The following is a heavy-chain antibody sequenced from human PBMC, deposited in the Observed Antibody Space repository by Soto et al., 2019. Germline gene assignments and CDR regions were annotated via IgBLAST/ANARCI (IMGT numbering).Heavy chain of an antibody. D-gene: IGHD1-26*01. Sequence: GGSLRLSCAASGSTFSSYEMNWVRQAPGKGLEWVSYISSSGSTIYYADSVKGRFTISRDNAKNSLYLQMNSLRAEDTAVYYCARALGSAFDIWGQGTMVTVSS. V-gene: IGHV3-48*03. J-gene: IGHJ3*02. CDR1: GSTFSSYE. CDR2: ISSSGSTI. CDR3: ARALGSAFDI.